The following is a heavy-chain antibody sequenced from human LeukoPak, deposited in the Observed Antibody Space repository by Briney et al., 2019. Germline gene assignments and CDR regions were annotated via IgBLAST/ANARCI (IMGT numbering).Heavy chain of an antibody. V-gene: IGHV3-74*01. CDR3: ARGSGNEPFDY. CDR1: GFTFSSHW. CDR2: INRDGSST. D-gene: IGHD5-12*01. Sequence: GGSLRLSCAASGFTFSSHWIHWVRQVPGKGLVWVSGINRDGSSTSYADSVKGRFTISRDNAKNTLYLQMNSLRAEDTAVYYCARGSGNEPFDYWGQGTLVTVSS. J-gene: IGHJ4*02.